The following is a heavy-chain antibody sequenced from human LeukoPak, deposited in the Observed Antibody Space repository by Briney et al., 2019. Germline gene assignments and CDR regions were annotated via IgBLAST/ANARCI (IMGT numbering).Heavy chain of an antibody. J-gene: IGHJ6*03. D-gene: IGHD2-2*01. Sequence: ASVKVSCKASGYTLTSYGISWERQAPGQGLEWMGWISAHNGNTRYAQKLQGRVTMTTGSSTSTAYMELRSLRSDDTAVYYCARGPIIDIVVIPAAADYYHMDVWGKGTTVTVSS. V-gene: IGHV1-18*01. CDR2: ISAHNGNT. CDR3: ARGPIIDIVVIPAAADYYHMDV. CDR1: GYTLTSYG.